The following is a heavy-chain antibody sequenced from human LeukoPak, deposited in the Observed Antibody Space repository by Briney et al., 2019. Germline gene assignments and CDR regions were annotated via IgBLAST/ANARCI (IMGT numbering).Heavy chain of an antibody. V-gene: IGHV1-18*01. CDR3: ARVVTGSELRWYREYYYYYMDV. CDR2: ISAYNGNT. J-gene: IGHJ6*03. CDR1: GGTFSSYA. D-gene: IGHD4-23*01. Sequence: ASVKVSCKASGGTFSSYAISWVRQAPGQGLEWMGWISAYNGNTNYAQKLQGRVTMTTDTSTSTAYMELRSLRSDDTAVYYCARVVTGSELRWYREYYYYYMDVWGKGTTVTVSS.